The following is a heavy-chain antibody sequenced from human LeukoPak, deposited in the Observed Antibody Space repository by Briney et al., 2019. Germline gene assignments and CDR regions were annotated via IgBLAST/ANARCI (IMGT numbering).Heavy chain of an antibody. CDR2: ISYDGSNK. CDR3: AKVSRYGSGSWSSYYYYGMDV. CDR1: GFTVSSNY. Sequence: GRSLRLSCAASGFTVSSNYMSWVRQAPGKGLEWVAVISYDGSNKYYADSVKGRFTISRDNSKNTLYLQMNSLRAEDTAVYYCAKVSRYGSGSWSSYYYYGMDVWGQGTTVTVSS. J-gene: IGHJ6*02. D-gene: IGHD3-10*01. V-gene: IGHV3-30*18.